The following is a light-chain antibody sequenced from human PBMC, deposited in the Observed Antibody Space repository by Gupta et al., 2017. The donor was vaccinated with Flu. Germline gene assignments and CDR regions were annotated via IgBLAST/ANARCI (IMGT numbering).Light chain of an antibody. CDR1: QSVSSN. Sequence: EIVMTQSTDTLSVSPGERATLSCRASQSVSSNLAWYQQKPGQAPRLLIYGASTRATGIPARFSGSGSGTEFTLTISGLQSEDFAVYYCQQYNNWPPTFGQGTKVEIK. J-gene: IGKJ1*01. CDR3: QQYNNWPPT. CDR2: GAS. V-gene: IGKV3-15*01.